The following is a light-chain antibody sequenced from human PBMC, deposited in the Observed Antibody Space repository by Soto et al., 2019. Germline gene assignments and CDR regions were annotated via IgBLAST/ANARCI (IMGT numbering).Light chain of an antibody. V-gene: IGKV4-1*01. CDR1: QSVLYSSNNKNY. J-gene: IGKJ3*01. CDR3: QQYNNWPPT. CDR2: WAS. Sequence: DIVMTQSPDSLAVSLGERATINCKSSQSVLYSSNNKNYLAWYQQKPGQPPKLLIYWASTRESGVPDRFSGSGSGTDFTLTISSLQAEDVAVYYCQQYNNWPPTFGPGT.